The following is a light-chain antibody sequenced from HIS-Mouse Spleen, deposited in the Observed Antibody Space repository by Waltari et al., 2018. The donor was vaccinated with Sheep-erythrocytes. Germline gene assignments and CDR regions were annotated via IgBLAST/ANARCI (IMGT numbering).Light chain of an antibody. CDR2: AAS. J-gene: IGKJ3*01. Sequence: DIQMTQSPSSLSAFEGDRVTITSRPSQGISNYLAWYQQNPGKVPRLLINAASTLQSGVPSRFSGSGSGTDFTLTISNLQPEDVATYYCQKYNSAPFTFGPGTKVDIK. CDR3: QKYNSAPFT. V-gene: IGKV1-27*01. CDR1: QGISNY.